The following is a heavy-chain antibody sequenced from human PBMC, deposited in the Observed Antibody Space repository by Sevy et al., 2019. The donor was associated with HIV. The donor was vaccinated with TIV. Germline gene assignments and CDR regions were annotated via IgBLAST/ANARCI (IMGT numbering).Heavy chain of an antibody. Sequence: GGSLRLSCAASGFTFSSYVMHWVRRAPGKGLEWVAVISYDGSKNTYADSVKGRFSISRDNSKNTLYLQMNSLRTEDSAVYYCARVPFSSSWYPFDYWGQGTLVTVSS. V-gene: IGHV3-30-3*01. D-gene: IGHD6-13*01. CDR2: ISYDGSKN. CDR3: ARVPFSSSWYPFDY. J-gene: IGHJ4*02. CDR1: GFTFSSYV.